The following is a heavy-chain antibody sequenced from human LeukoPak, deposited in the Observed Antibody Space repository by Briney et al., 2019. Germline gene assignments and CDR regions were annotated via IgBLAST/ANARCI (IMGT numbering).Heavy chain of an antibody. CDR3: ARVGIRASGMPNWFDS. D-gene: IGHD6-13*01. CDR1: GGSISTYY. V-gene: IGHV4-59*01. CDR2: VLHSGST. Sequence: PSETLSLTCTVSGGSISTYYGRWIRQPPGKGLEWIGYVLHSGSTKSNPSLKSRVSISVDTSKNEISLKMRSVTAADTAVYYCARVGIRASGMPNWFDSWGQGTLVTVSS. J-gene: IGHJ5*01.